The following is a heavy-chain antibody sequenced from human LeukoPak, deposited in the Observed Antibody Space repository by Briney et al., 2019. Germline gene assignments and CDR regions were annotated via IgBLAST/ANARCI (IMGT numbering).Heavy chain of an antibody. CDR2: ISYDGSNK. CDR1: GFTFSSYA. D-gene: IGHD1-26*01. V-gene: IGHV3-30*18. CDR3: AKDLERIVGAPGAFDI. J-gene: IGHJ3*02. Sequence: GGSLRLSCAASGFTFSSYAMSWVRQAPGKGLEWVAVISYDGSNKYYADSVKGRFTISRDNSKNTLYLQMNSLRAEDTAVYYCAKDLERIVGAPGAFDIWGQGTMVTVSS.